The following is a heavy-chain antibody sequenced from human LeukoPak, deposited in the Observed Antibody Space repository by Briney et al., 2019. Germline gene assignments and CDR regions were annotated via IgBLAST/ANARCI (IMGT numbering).Heavy chain of an antibody. J-gene: IGHJ5*02. D-gene: IGHD3-10*01. Sequence: GGSLRLSCAASGFTFSSYWMSWVRQAPGKGLEWVANIKQDGSEKYYVDSVKGRFTISRDNAKNSLYLQMDSLRAEDTAVYYCARDLMVRGNNWFDPWGQGTLVTVSS. CDR2: IKQDGSEK. CDR1: GFTFSSYW. V-gene: IGHV3-7*01. CDR3: ARDLMVRGNNWFDP.